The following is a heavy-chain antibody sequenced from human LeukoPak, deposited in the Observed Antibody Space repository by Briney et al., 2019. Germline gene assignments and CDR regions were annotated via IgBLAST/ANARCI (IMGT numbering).Heavy chain of an antibody. J-gene: IGHJ4*02. CDR1: GYTFTSYD. D-gene: IGHD4/OR15-4a*01. V-gene: IGHV1-8*01. CDR2: MNPNRGNT. CDR3: ARARTIVVTNVGY. Sequence: ASVEVSCKASGYTFTSYDINWVRQATGQGLEWMGWMNPNRGNTGYAQKFQGRVTMTRNTSISPTYMDLSSLRSEDTAVYYCARARTIVVTNVGYWGQGTLVTVSS.